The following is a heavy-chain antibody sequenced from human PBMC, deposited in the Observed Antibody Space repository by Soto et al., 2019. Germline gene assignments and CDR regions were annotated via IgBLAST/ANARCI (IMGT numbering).Heavy chain of an antibody. CDR2: ILPIFGRT. J-gene: IGHJ4*02. V-gene: IGHV1-69*01. Sequence: QVQLVQSGAAVKKPGSSVKVTCKASGAIFSSNAISWVPQAPGQVLEWLGGILPIFGRTNYAQQFPGRVTITADESTRTAYMELSSLKSEDTAVYYCATGCRGDSYAPRFYVEYWGKGTLVTVSS. D-gene: IGHD5-18*01. CDR1: GAIFSSNA. CDR3: ATGCRGDSYAPRFYVEY.